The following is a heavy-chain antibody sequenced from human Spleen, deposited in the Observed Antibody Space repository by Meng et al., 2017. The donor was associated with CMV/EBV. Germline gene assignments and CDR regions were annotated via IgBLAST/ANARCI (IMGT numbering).Heavy chain of an antibody. J-gene: IGHJ4*02. CDR1: GFSFNNYG. V-gene: IGHV3-30*02. D-gene: IGHD3-22*01. CDR2: IQYDGSNK. CDR3: AKDLGYYDSSGYGDY. Sequence: LSLTCAASGFSFNNYGIHWVRQAPGKGLEWVAFIQYDGSNKYYADSVKGRFIISRDSSENTVYLQMNSLRAEDTAIYYCAKDLGYYDSSGYGDYWGQGTLVTVSS.